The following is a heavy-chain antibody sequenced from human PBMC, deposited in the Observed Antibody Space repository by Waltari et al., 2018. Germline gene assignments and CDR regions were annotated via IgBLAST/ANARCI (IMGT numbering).Heavy chain of an antibody. CDR2: INHSGST. J-gene: IGHJ3*02. CDR1: GGSFSGYY. D-gene: IGHD5-18*01. CDR3: ARGSSLGPIGYSYGPGAFDI. Sequence: QVQLQQWGAGLLKPSETLSLTCAVYGGSFSGYYWSWIRQPPGKGLAWIGEINHSGSTNYNPSLKSRVTISVDTSKNQFSLKLSSVTAADTAVYYCARGSSLGPIGYSYGPGAFDIWGQGTMVTVSS. V-gene: IGHV4-34*01.